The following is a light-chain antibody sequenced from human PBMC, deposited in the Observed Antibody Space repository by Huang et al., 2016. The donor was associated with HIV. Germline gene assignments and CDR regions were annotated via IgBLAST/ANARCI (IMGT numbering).Light chain of an antibody. CDR2: WAS. CDR1: QSVLSPSNNKNH. CDR3: QQYYSTPA. J-gene: IGKJ1*01. V-gene: IGKV4-1*01. Sequence: DIVMTQSPDSLAVCLGERATIRCVSSQSVLSPSNNKNHLAWYQQKPRQPPKLLIYWASTRESGVPDRFRGSGSATEFTLTIDNLQAEDVAVYFCQQYYSTPAFGQGTYVEV.